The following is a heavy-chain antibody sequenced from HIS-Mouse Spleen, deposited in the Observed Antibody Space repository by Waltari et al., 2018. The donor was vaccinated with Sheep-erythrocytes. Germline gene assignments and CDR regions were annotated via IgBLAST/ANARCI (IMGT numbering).Heavy chain of an antibody. J-gene: IGHJ3*02. CDR2: INHSGRT. Sequence: QVQLQQWGAGLLKPSETLSLTCAVYGWSFSGYYCSWIRQPPGKGLEWIGEINHSGRTNYNPSLKSRVTISVDTSKNQFSLKLSSVTAADTDVYYCARGTELELRRGDAFDIWGQGTMVTVSS. D-gene: IGHD1-7*01. CDR3: ARGTELELRRGDAFDI. V-gene: IGHV4-34*01. CDR1: GWSFSGYY.